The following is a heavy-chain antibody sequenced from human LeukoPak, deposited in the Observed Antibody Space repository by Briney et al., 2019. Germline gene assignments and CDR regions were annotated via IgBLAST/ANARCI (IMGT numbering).Heavy chain of an antibody. CDR2: IRSKANSYAT. Sequence: PGGSLRLSCAASGFTFSGSAMHWVRQASGKGLEWVGRIRSKANSYATAYAASVKGRFTISRDDSKNTAYLQMNSLKTEDTAVYYCTRPGPYYYDSSGYWYFDLWGRGTLVTVSS. J-gene: IGHJ2*01. CDR3: TRPGPYYYDSSGYWYFDL. D-gene: IGHD3-22*01. V-gene: IGHV3-73*01. CDR1: GFTFSGSA.